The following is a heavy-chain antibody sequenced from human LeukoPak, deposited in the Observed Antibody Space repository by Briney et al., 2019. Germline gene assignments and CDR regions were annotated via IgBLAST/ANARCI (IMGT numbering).Heavy chain of an antibody. Sequence: PGGSLRLSCAASGFTFSSYSMNWVRQAPGKGLEWVSSISSSSSYIYYADSVKGRFTISRDNAKSSLYLQMNSLRAEDTAVYYCARVSVVRGVNHFDYWGQGTLVTVSS. J-gene: IGHJ4*02. CDR2: ISSSSSYI. D-gene: IGHD3-10*01. CDR1: GFTFSSYS. V-gene: IGHV3-21*04. CDR3: ARVSVVRGVNHFDY.